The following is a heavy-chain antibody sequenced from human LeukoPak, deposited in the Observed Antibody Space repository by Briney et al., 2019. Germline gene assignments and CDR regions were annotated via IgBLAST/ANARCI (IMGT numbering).Heavy chain of an antibody. D-gene: IGHD6-13*01. CDR1: GASITSYY. CDR3: ARDLEQQRGDCWFDP. CDR2: IYISGST. J-gene: IGHJ5*02. V-gene: IGHV4-4*07. Sequence: SETLSLTCTVSGASITSYYWSWIRQPAGKGLEWVGRIYISGSTNYNPSLKSRVTMSVDTSKNQFSLKLSSVTAADTAVYYCARDLEQQRGDCWFDPWGQGTLVTVSS.